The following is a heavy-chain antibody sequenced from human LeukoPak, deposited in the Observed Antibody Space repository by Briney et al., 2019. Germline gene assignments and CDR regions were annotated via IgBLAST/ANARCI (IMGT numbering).Heavy chain of an antibody. CDR3: ASEPYGSGSFLGAFDI. J-gene: IGHJ3*02. V-gene: IGHV4-39*01. Sequence: SETLSLTCAVSDDSIRSSAYYWGWIRQPPGKGLEWIGSIYYSGSTYYNPSLKSRVTISINTSKNQFSLKLSSVTAADTAVYYCASEPYGSGSFLGAFDIWGQGTMVTVSS. D-gene: IGHD3-10*01. CDR2: IYYSGST. CDR1: DDSIRSSAYY.